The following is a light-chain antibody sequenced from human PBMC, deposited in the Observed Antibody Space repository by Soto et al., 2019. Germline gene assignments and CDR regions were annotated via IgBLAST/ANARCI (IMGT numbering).Light chain of an antibody. Sequence: IHPIHFCCSLSAHPGPRVTMPCRASQSINIYVSWFQQKPGKAPNLLIFGASNLQTGVPSRFSGSGSGTEFTLTITNLQPEDFVTYYCHQSFTVPITFGQGTRLEIK. J-gene: IGKJ5*01. CDR3: HQSFTVPIT. V-gene: IGKV1-39*01. CDR2: GAS. CDR1: QSINIY.